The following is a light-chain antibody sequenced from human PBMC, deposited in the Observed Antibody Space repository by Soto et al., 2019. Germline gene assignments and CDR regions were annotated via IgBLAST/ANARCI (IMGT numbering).Light chain of an antibody. CDR1: QSVSSTY. J-gene: IGKJ2*01. CDR3: QLYDTSPPGYT. Sequence: EIVLTQSPGTLSFSPGERATLSCRASQSVSSTYLAWYQQKPGQAPRLLIYGASTRATGIEDRFSGSGSGTDFIRSISRLEPEDFAVYHCQLYDTSPPGYTFAQGTKLEI. CDR2: GAS. V-gene: IGKV3-20*01.